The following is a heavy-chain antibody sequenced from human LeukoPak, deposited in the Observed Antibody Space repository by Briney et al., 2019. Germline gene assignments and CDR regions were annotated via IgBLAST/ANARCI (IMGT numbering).Heavy chain of an antibody. Sequence: GRSLRLSCAASGFTFSSYGMHWVRQAPGKGLEWVAFIRYDGSNKYYADSVKGRFTISRDNSKNTLYLQMNSLRAEDTAVYYCAKSLTYYDFWSGLQDAFDIWGQGTMVTVSS. CDR3: AKSLTYYDFWSGLQDAFDI. J-gene: IGHJ3*02. D-gene: IGHD3-3*01. V-gene: IGHV3-30*02. CDR2: IRYDGSNK. CDR1: GFTFSSYG.